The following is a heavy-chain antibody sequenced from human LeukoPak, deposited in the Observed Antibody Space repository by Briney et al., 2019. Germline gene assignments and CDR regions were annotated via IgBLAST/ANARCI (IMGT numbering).Heavy chain of an antibody. CDR3: ARAPAPYYYDSSGYYYSFVY. Sequence: SVKVSCKASGGTLSSYAISWVRQAPGQGLEWMGGIIPIFGTANYAQKFQGRVTITADESTSTAYMELSSLRSEDTAVYYCARAPAPYYYDSSGYYYSFVYWGQGTLVTVSS. CDR2: IIPIFGTA. V-gene: IGHV1-69*13. CDR1: GGTLSSYA. D-gene: IGHD3-22*01. J-gene: IGHJ4*02.